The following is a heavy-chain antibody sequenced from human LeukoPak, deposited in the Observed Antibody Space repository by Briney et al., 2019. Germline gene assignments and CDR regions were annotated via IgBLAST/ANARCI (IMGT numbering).Heavy chain of an antibody. CDR1: GFTFSTYD. Sequence: PGGSLRLSCAASGFTFSTYDMNWVRQAPGKGLEWVSGITGTGGSTYYADSVKGRFTVSRDTSKNTLYLQMNSLRAEDTAIYYCAKDHGTAVAGFYYWGQGTLVTVSS. D-gene: IGHD6-19*01. J-gene: IGHJ4*02. CDR2: ITGTGGST. V-gene: IGHV3-23*01. CDR3: AKDHGTAVAGFYY.